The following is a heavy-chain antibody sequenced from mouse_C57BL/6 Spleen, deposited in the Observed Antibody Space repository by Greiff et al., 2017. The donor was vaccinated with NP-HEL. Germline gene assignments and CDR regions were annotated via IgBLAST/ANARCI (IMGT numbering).Heavy chain of an antibody. CDR3: ASLYYSNYFDY. Sequence: EVMLVESGGGLVKPGGSLKLSCAASGFTFSSYTMSWVRQTPEKRLEWVATISGGGGNTYYPDSVKGRFTISRDNAKNTLYLQMSSLRSEDTALYYCASLYYSNYFDYWGQGTTLTVSS. CDR2: ISGGGGNT. D-gene: IGHD2-5*01. J-gene: IGHJ2*01. CDR1: GFTFSSYT. V-gene: IGHV5-9*01.